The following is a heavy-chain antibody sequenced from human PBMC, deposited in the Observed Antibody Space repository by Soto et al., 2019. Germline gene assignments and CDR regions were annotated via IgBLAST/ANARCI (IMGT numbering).Heavy chain of an antibody. D-gene: IGHD6-13*01. V-gene: IGHV1-18*01. CDR1: GYTFTSYG. CDR3: ARDHPRIAAAVFDY. J-gene: IGHJ4*02. Sequence: ASVKVSCKASGYTFTSYGISWVRQAPGQGLEWMGWISAYNGNTNYAQKLQGRVTMTTDTSTSTAYMELRSLRSDDTAVYYCARDHPRIAAAVFDYWGQGTLVTVSS. CDR2: ISAYNGNT.